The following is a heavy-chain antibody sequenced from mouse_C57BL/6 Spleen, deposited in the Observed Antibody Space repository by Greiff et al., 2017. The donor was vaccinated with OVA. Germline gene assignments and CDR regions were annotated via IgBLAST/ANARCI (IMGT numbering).Heavy chain of an antibody. CDR1: GYTFTDYE. D-gene: IGHD1-1*01. J-gene: IGHJ2*01. CDR2: IDPETGGT. CDR3: TRFSLYYYVSSYFDY. Sequence: VQLVESGAELVRPGASVTLSCKASGYTFTDYEMHWVKQTPVHGLEWIGAIDPETGGTAYNQKFKGKAILTADKSSSTAYMELRSLTSEDSAVYYCTRFSLYYYVSSYFDYWGQGTTLTVSS. V-gene: IGHV1-15*01.